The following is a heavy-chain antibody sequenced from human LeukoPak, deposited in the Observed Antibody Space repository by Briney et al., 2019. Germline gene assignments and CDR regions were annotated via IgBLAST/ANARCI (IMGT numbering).Heavy chain of an antibody. Sequence: YYADSLKRRFTISTDNAKNSLYLQMNSLRAEDTAVYYCAREHLDCSSTSCPPTYYYYGMDVWGQGTTVTVSS. D-gene: IGHD2-2*01. J-gene: IGHJ6*02. CDR3: AREHLDCSSTSCPPTYYYYGMDV. V-gene: IGHV3-11*01.